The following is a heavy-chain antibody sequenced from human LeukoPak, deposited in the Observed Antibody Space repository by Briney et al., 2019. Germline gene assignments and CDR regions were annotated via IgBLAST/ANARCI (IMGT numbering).Heavy chain of an antibody. J-gene: IGHJ6*03. CDR2: IRYDGSNK. Sequence: HAGGSLRLSCAASGFTFSSYGMHWVRQAPGKGLEWVAFIRYDGSNKYYADSVKGRFTISRDNSKNTLYLQMNSLRAEDTAVYYCAKNGGDGDSLRSTNDPFPRNYYHHYMDVWGRGTTVTLSS. V-gene: IGHV3-30*02. CDR1: GFTFSSYG. CDR3: AKNGGDGDSLRSTNDPFPRNYYHHYMDV. D-gene: IGHD4-17*01.